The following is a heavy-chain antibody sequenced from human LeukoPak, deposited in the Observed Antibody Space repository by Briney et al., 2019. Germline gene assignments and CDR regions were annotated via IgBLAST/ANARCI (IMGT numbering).Heavy chain of an antibody. J-gene: IGHJ4*02. CDR2: IYYSGST. D-gene: IGHD2-15*01. CDR1: GGSISSYY. CDR3: ASRYCSGGSCPTDY. Sequence: PSETLSLTCTVSGGSISSYYWSWIRQPPGKGLEWIGSIYYSGSTYYNPSLKSRVTISVDTSKNQFPLKLSSVTAADTAVYYCASRYCSGGSCPTDYWGQGPLVTVSS. V-gene: IGHV4-59*05.